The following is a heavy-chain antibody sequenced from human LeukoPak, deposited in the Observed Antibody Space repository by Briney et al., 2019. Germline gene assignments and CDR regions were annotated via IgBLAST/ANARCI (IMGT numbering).Heavy chain of an antibody. CDR3: TRGAKYYDDGGYYHPNVLDF. J-gene: IGHJ4*02. V-gene: IGHV3-74*03. CDR1: GFAFSSYW. CDR2: IDTGGSTT. D-gene: IGHD3-22*01. Sequence: PGGSLRLSCAASGFAFSSYWMHWVRHVPGKGLVWVSRIDTGGSTTSYANSVKGRFTTSRDNAKNTLFLQMNSLRVEDTAVYYCTRGAKYYDDGGYYHPNVLDFWGQGTLVTVSS.